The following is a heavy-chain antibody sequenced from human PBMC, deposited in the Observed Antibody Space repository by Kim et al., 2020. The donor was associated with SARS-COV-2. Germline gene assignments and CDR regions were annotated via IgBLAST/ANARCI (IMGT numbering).Heavy chain of an antibody. J-gene: IGHJ4*02. CDR2: INHSGST. Sequence: SETLSLTCAVYGGSFSGYYWSWIRQPPGKGLEWIGEINHSGSTNYNPSLKSRVTISVDTSKNQFSLKLSSVTAADTAVYYCARFGRDSPRIAAAPRGFDYWGQGTLVTVSS. V-gene: IGHV4-34*01. D-gene: IGHD6-13*01. CDR1: GGSFSGYY. CDR3: ARFGRDSPRIAAAPRGFDY.